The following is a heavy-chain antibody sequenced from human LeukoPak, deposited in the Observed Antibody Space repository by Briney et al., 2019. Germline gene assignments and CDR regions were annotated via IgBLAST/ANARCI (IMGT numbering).Heavy chain of an antibody. J-gene: IGHJ6*02. CDR1: GFTFSSYA. CDR2: ISYDGSNK. Sequence: GGSLRLSCAASGFTFSSYAMHWVRQAPGKGLEWVAAISYDGSNKYYADSVKGRFTISRDNSKNTLYLQMNSLRAEDTAVYYCARGITGTTKYYYYGMDVWGQGTTVTVSS. V-gene: IGHV3-30-3*01. CDR3: ARGITGTTKYYYYGMDV. D-gene: IGHD1-20*01.